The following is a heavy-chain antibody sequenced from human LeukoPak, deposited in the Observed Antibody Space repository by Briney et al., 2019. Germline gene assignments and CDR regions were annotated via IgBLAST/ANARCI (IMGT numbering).Heavy chain of an antibody. D-gene: IGHD5-18*01. CDR2: IYGSSRT. V-gene: IGHV3-66*01. J-gene: IGHJ4*02. CDR3: ARDRADGYNYGDYFDN. Sequence: PGGSLGLSCAGSGFIVSSNYMSWVRQAAGKGLEWVSVIYGSSRTYYADSVKGRFTISRDNSKNTVYLQMDSLRAEDTAVYYCARDRADGYNYGDYFDNWGQGTLVTVSS. CDR1: GFIVSSNY.